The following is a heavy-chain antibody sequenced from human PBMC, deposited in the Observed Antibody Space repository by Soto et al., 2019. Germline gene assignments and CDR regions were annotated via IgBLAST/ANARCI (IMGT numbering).Heavy chain of an antibody. D-gene: IGHD2-21*01. CDR1: GGTFSKYA. CDR2: IIPMFGTP. CDR3: ARPLRDRNFSHGLAV. V-gene: IGHV1-69*01. J-gene: IGHJ6*02. Sequence: QVQLVQSGAELKKPGSSVKVSCKASGGTFSKYAISWVRQAPGQGLEWLGGIIPMFGTPNYAQKFQGRVTISADESPTTAYLELRSLRSADTAVYFCARPLRDRNFSHGLAVWGQGTTVTVSS.